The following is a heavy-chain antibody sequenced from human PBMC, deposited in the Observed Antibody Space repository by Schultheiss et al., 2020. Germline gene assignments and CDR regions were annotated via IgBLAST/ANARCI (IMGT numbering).Heavy chain of an antibody. J-gene: IGHJ6*02. CDR2: ISYDGSNK. CDR3: SRVKSGYGGVDV. Sequence: GGSLRLSCAASGFTFSSYGMHWVRQAPGKGLEWVAVISYDGSNKYYADSVKGRFTISRDNSKNTLYLQMNSLRAEDTAVYYCSRVKSGYGGVDVWGQGTTVTVS. D-gene: IGHD5-12*01. V-gene: IGHV3-30*03. CDR1: GFTFSSYG.